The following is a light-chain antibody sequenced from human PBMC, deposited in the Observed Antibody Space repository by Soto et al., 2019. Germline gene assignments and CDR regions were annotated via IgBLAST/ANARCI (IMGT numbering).Light chain of an antibody. CDR3: SSYATSRTRPWV. V-gene: IGLV2-14*01. Sequence: QSVLTQPASVSGSPGQSITISCTGTSSDVGGYNYVSWYQQHPGKAPKLMIYEVRNRPSGVSNRFSGSKSGNTASLTISGLQADDEADYYCSSYATSRTRPWVFGGGTKLTVL. CDR1: SSDVGGYNY. J-gene: IGLJ3*02. CDR2: EVR.